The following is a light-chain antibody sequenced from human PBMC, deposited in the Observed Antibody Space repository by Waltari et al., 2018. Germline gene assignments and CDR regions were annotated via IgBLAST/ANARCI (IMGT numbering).Light chain of an antibody. J-gene: IGLJ7*01. CDR1: RSNSGNTY. CDR2: EDG. V-gene: IGLV1-51*02. CDR3: GTWDSSLSGAV. Sequence: QSVFTQTPSVSAAPGQRVTNACSGGRSNSGNTYVSRYRQFPGTAPELLIYEDGERPSGVPGRFSGSKSGTSATLDITGLQAGDEADYYCGTWDSSLSGAVFGGGTHLTVL.